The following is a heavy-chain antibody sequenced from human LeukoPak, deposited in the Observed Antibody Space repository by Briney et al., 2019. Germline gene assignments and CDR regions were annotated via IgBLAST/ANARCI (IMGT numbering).Heavy chain of an antibody. V-gene: IGHV1-24*01. Sequence: ASVKVSCKVSGYTLTELSMHWVRQAPGKGLEWMGGFDPEDGETIYAQKFRGRVTMTEDTSTDTAYMELSSLRSEDTAVYYCATPPRITGTYGTDYYGMDVWGQGTTVTVSS. D-gene: IGHD1-7*01. CDR1: GYTLTELS. CDR2: FDPEDGET. J-gene: IGHJ6*02. CDR3: ATPPRITGTYGTDYYGMDV.